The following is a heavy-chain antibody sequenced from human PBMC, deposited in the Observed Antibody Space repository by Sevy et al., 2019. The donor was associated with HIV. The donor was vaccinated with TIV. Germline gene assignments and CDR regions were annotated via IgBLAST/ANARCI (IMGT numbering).Heavy chain of an antibody. CDR3: SRVPPPRLCSSASCYEGDYYYYGIDV. CDR2: IRSKPYGGAT. J-gene: IGHJ6*02. D-gene: IGHD2-2*01. V-gene: IGHV3-49*03. Sequence: GGSLRLSCTTSGFTFGDYGMSWFRQAPGKGLEWIGFIRSKPYGGATEYAASVKGRFTISRDDSKSIASLQMSSLKTEDTAVYYCSRVPPPRLCSSASCYEGDYYYYGIDVWGQGTTVTVSS. CDR1: GFTFGDYG.